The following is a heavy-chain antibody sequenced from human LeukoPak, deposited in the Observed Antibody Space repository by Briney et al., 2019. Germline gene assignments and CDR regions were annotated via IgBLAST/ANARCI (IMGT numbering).Heavy chain of an antibody. CDR1: GFTFSSYS. CDR2: ISSSSSYI. D-gene: IGHD3-10*01. V-gene: IGHV3-21*06. Sequence: GGSLRLSCAPSGFTFSSYSMNWVRQAPGKGLEWVSCISSSSSYIYYADSVKGRFTISRDYAKNLLYLQMNSLRIEDTAVYYCARDHGIPGSGSYRLDYWGHGTLVTVSS. CDR3: ARDHGIPGSGSYRLDY. J-gene: IGHJ4*01.